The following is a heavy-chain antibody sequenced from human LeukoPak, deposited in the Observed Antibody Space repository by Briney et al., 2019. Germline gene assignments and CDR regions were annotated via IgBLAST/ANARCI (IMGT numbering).Heavy chain of an antibody. Sequence: HGESLKISCKGSGYSFTSYWISWVRQMPGKGLEWMGRIGPSDSYTNYSPSFQGHVTISADKSISTAYLQWSSLKASDTAMYYFARHALPPPYSSSWWDFDYWGQGTLVTVSS. CDR2: IGPSDSYT. D-gene: IGHD6-13*01. V-gene: IGHV5-10-1*01. CDR3: ARHALPPPYSSSWWDFDY. J-gene: IGHJ4*02. CDR1: GYSFTSYW.